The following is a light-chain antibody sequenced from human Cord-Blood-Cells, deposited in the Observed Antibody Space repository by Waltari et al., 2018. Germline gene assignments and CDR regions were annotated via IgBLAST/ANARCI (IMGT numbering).Light chain of an antibody. J-gene: IGKJ1*01. CDR1: QSISSW. CDR2: KAS. CDR3: QQYNSYSWT. Sequence: DIQMTQSPSTLSASVGDRVTITCRASQSISSWLAWYQQKPGKAPKLLIYKASSLESGVPSMFRGSGSGTGFTLTIRSLQPDDFATYYCQQYNSYSWTFGQGTKVEIK. V-gene: IGKV1-5*03.